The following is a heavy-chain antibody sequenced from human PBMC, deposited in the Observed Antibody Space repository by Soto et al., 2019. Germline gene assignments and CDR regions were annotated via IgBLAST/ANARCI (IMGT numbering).Heavy chain of an antibody. Sequence: SETLSLTCAVYGGSFSGYYWSWIRQPPGKGLEWIGEINHSGSTNYNPSLKSRVTISVDTSKNQFSLKLSSVTAADTAVYYCARKRRYGSGSFDYWGQGTLVTVSS. D-gene: IGHD3-10*01. CDR1: GGSFSGYY. CDR2: INHSGST. CDR3: ARKRRYGSGSFDY. J-gene: IGHJ4*02. V-gene: IGHV4-34*01.